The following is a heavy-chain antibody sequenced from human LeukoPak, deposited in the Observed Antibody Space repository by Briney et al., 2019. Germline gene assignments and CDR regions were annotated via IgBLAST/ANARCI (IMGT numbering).Heavy chain of an antibody. J-gene: IGHJ5*02. CDR2: INDDTP. CDR1: GFNFNTYS. D-gene: IGHD3-3*01. CDR3: IKEHDLWHEEGNWFDT. V-gene: IGHV3-23*01. Sequence: GGSLRLSCTTSGFNFNTYSMSWVRQSPGKGLEWGSAINDDTPYYADSVKGRFTVSRDKSKDTLYLQLNSLRAEDTSIYYCIKEHDLWHEEGNWFDTWGQGVLVTVSS.